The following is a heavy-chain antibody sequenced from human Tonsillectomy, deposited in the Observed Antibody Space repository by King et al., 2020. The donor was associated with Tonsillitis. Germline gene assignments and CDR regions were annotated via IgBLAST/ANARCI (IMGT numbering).Heavy chain of an antibody. V-gene: IGHV3-30*04. CDR2: IVDNNGNK. CDR3: AREGRATKNHSFDM. D-gene: IGHD1-14*01. CDR1: GTTISGYD. J-gene: IGHJ3*02. Sequence: VQLVESGGGVVQPGRSLRLSCELSGTTISGYDIHWVRQAPGQGLEWVALIVDNNGNKLYADSVKGRFTISRDTSKNTVFLQTSSLRAEDTAVYYCAREGRATKNHSFDMWGQGTMVTVSS.